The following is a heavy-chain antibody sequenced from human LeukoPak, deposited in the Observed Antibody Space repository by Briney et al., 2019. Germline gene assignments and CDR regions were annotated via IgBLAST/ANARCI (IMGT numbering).Heavy chain of an antibody. CDR3: AKDSIAGKTRGKGWFDP. D-gene: IGHD3-16*01. Sequence: GGSLRLSCAASGFTFDDYSMHWVRQAPGKGLERVSGISWNSGSIGYADSVKGRFTISRDNAKNSLYLQMNSLRAEDTALYYCAKDSIAGKTRGKGWFDPWGQGTLVTVSS. CDR2: ISWNSGSI. J-gene: IGHJ5*02. V-gene: IGHV3-9*01. CDR1: GFTFDDYS.